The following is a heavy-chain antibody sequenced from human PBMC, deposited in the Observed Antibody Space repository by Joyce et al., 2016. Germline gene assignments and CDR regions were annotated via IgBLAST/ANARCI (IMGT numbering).Heavy chain of an antibody. J-gene: IGHJ4*02. CDR2: TSYDGHSN. D-gene: IGHD3-22*01. Sequence: FTFIKHAVHWVRQAPGKGLEWVAVTSYDGHSNFYADSVRGRFTISRDNSENTVHLQMSSLRPEDTAVYYCVRDYDTSDYSGGFDLWGQGTLVTVSS. CDR3: VRDYDTSDYSGGFDL. CDR1: FTFIKHA. V-gene: IGHV3-30*15.